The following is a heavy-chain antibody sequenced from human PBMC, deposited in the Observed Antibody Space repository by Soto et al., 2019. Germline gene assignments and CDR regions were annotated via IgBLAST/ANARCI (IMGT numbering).Heavy chain of an antibody. V-gene: IGHV5-51*01. CDR1: GYSFTSYW. Sequence: PGESLKISCKGSGYSFTSYWIGWVRQMPGKGLEWMGIIYPGDSDTRYSPSFQGQVTISADKSISTAYLQWSSLKASDTAMYYCARHEGYYGSPAAGPFDYWGQGTLVTVSS. CDR3: ARHEGYYGSPAAGPFDY. J-gene: IGHJ4*02. CDR2: IYPGDSDT. D-gene: IGHD3-10*01.